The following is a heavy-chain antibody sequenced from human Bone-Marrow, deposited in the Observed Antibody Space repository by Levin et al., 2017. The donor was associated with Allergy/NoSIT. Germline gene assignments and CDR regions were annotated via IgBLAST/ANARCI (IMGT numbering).Heavy chain of an antibody. CDR3: ARLGMTSGVFLAEYYNGFDV. CDR2: ISGSGDYI. Sequence: KSWGSLRLSCAASGFTFSSFHIHWVRQAPGKGLEWVASISGSGDYIYYADSVKGRFTISRDNAKNSVHLQMDSLRAEDTAVYYCARLGMTSGVFLAEYYNGFDVWGQGTTVTVSS. V-gene: IGHV3-21*01. CDR1: GFTFSSFH. J-gene: IGHJ6*02. D-gene: IGHD3-10*01.